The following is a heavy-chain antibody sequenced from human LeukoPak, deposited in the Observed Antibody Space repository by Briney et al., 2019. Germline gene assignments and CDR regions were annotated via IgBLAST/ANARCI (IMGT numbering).Heavy chain of an antibody. CDR2: ISGSGGST. V-gene: IGHV3-23*01. Sequence: PWGSLRLSCAASGFTFSSYAMSWVRQAPGKGLEWVSAISGSGGSTHYADSVKGRFTISRDNSKNTLYLQMNSLRAENTAVYYCAKDKGTSIAPDVWGQGTTVTVSS. J-gene: IGHJ6*02. CDR3: AKDKGTSIAPDV. D-gene: IGHD6-6*01. CDR1: GFTFSSYA.